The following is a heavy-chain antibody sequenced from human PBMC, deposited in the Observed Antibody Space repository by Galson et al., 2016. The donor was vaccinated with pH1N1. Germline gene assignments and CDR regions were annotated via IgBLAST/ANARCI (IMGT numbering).Heavy chain of an antibody. CDR1: GLPSNDHA. J-gene: IGHJ4*02. V-gene: IGHV3-9*02. CDR2: IYWSESRT. Sequence: SLRLSCAASGLPSNDHAMHWVRRIPGKGLEWVSGIYWSESRTGYADSVKGRFTISRDSAKNSPYLQMNSLRVDDTALYYCGKDILPGGLDYWSQGTQVTVSS. CDR3: GKDILPGGLDY.